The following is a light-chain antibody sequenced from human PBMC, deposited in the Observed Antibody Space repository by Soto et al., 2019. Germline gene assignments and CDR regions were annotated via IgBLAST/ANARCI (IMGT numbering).Light chain of an antibody. V-gene: IGKV3-20*01. CDR1: QSVSSNH. CDR3: QQYSSSRT. J-gene: IGKJ1*01. CDR2: GGS. Sequence: DIVLTQSPGTLSLSPGERATLSCRASQSVSSNHLAWYQQKPGQAPRLLIYGGSSRATGIPVRFSGSGSETDFTLTITRLEPEDFAVYYCQQYSSSRTFGQGTNVEIK.